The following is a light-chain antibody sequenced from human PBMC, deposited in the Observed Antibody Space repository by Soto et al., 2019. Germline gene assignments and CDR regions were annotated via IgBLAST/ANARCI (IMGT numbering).Light chain of an antibody. Sequence: QSVLTQPPSASGSPGQSVTISCTGTSSDVGGYDYVSWYQQHPGKAPKLMIYEVTIRPSGVSDRFSGSKSGNTASLTVSGLQAEDEADYYCSSYTGGNPTYVFGTGTQVTLL. J-gene: IGLJ1*01. CDR2: EVT. CDR3: SSYTGGNPTYV. CDR1: SSDVGGYDY. V-gene: IGLV2-8*01.